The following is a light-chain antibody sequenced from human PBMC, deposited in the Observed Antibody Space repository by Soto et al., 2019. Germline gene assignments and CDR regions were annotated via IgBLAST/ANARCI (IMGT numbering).Light chain of an antibody. J-gene: IGKJ4*01. CDR3: QQYGSSPQT. CDR1: QSVSSSY. V-gene: IGKV3-20*01. Sequence: EIVLTQSPGTLSLSPGERATLSCRASQSVSSSYLAWYQQKPGQAPMLLIYGASSRATGIPDRFSGSGSGTDFTLTISRLEPEDFAVYYCQQYGSSPQTFGGGTKVEIK. CDR2: GAS.